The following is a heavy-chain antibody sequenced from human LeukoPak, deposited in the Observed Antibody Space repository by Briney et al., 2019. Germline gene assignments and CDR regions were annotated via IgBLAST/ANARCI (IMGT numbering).Heavy chain of an antibody. J-gene: IGHJ4*02. CDR3: ARPYTTSSRHGFHY. CDR1: GGSISSGDYY. Sequence: SETLSLTCTVSGGSISSGDYYWNWIRQPPGKGLDWIGYIYYSGRTYYNSSLKSRVTMSVDTSKNQLSLNLSSVTAADTAVYYCARPYTTSSRHGFHYWGQGTLVTVSS. CDR2: IYYSGRT. D-gene: IGHD6-6*01. V-gene: IGHV4-30-4*08.